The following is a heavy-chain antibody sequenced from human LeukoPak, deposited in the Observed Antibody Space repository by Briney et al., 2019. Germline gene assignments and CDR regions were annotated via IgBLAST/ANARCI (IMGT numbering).Heavy chain of an antibody. J-gene: IGHJ6*03. V-gene: IGHV5-51*01. CDR1: GYSFTSYW. Sequence: GESLKISCKGSGYSFTSYWIGWVRQMPGKGLEWMGIIYPGDSDTRYSPSFQGQVTISADKSISTAYLQWSSLKASDTAMYYCARQDSDTIFDYYYMGVWGKGTTVTVSS. CDR3: ARQDSDTIFDYYYMGV. D-gene: IGHD3-3*01. CDR2: IYPGDSDT.